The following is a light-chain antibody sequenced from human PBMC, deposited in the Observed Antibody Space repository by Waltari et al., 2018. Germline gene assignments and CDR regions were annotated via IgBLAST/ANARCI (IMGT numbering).Light chain of an antibody. V-gene: IGKV2-28*01. J-gene: IGKJ5*01. CDR1: QSLLHSNGFNY. CDR3: MLGLQTPIT. Sequence: DIVLTQSPLSLPVTPGEPASISCRSSQSLLHSNGFNYLDWYVQRPGRSPQLLIYLASTRASGVPDRFSGSGSGTEFTLRISRVETEDVGLYYCMLGLQTPITFGQGTRLDIK. CDR2: LAS.